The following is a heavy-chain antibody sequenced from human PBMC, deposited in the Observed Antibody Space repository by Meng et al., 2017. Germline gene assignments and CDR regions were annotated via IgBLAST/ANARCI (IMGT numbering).Heavy chain of an antibody. CDR2: ISSSSSYI. CDR3: AKQAVAGVYYFDY. CDR1: GFTFSSYS. J-gene: IGHJ4*02. D-gene: IGHD6-19*01. V-gene: IGHV3-21*01. Sequence: GESLKISCAASGFTFSSYSMNWVRQAPGKGLEWVSSISSSSSYIYYADSVKGRFTISRDNAKNSLYLQMNSLRAEDTAVYYCAKQAVAGVYYFDYWGQGTLVTVSS.